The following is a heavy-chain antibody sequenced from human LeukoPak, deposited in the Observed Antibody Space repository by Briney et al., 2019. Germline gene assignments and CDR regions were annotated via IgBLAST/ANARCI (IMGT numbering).Heavy chain of an antibody. CDR3: AKYKRLRYFDWLFRFDY. J-gene: IGHJ4*02. V-gene: IGHV3-23*01. CDR1: GFTFSSYA. D-gene: IGHD3-9*01. Sequence: GGSLRLSCAASGFTFSSYAMSWVRQAPGKGLGWVSAISGSGGSTYYADSVKGRFTISRDNSQNTLYLQMNSLRAEDTAVYYCAKYKRLRYFDWLFRFDYWGQGTLVTVSS. CDR2: ISGSGGST.